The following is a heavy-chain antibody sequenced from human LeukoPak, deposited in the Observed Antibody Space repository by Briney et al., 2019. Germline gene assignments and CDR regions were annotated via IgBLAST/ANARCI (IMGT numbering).Heavy chain of an antibody. D-gene: IGHD5-24*01. CDR2: IKSKTDCGTT. CDR3: TTSIEMATITDMDV. J-gene: IGHJ6*03. Sequence: GGSLRLSCAPSGFTFNNAWMRWVRQAPGKGREGVGRIKSKTDCGTTDYAAPVKGRFTISRDDSKNTLYLQMNSLKTEDTAVYYCTTSIEMATITDMDVWGKGTTVTVSS. CDR1: GFTFNNAW. V-gene: IGHV3-15*01.